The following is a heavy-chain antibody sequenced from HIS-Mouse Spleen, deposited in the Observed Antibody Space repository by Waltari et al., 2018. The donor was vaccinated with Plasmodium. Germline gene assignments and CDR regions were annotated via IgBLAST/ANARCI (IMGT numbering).Heavy chain of an antibody. D-gene: IGHD6-13*01. CDR3: ASSWYWYFDL. V-gene: IGHV3-23*01. J-gene: IGHJ2*01. Sequence: EVQLLESGGGLVQPGGSLRLSCAASGFPFSSYAMRWVRQAPGKGLEWVSAISGSGGSTYYADSVKGRFTISRDNSKNTLYLQMNSLRAEDTAVYYCASSWYWYFDLWGRGTLVTVSS. CDR1: GFPFSSYA. CDR2: ISGSGGST.